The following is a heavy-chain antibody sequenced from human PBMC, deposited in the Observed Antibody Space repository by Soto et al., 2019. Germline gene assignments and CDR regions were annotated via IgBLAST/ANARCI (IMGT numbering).Heavy chain of an antibody. V-gene: IGHV3-7*03. CDR1: GLTFSDYW. Sequence: ESGGGLVQPEGSLRLSCAVSGLTFSDYWMSWVRQAPGKGLEWVANIRQDESEKNYADSVKGRFTISRDNAKSSVYLQMNSLRAEDTAVYYCTNDKFSGSYYVRGLTYYFEYWGQGTLVTVSS. CDR2: IRQDESEK. D-gene: IGHD1-26*01. J-gene: IGHJ4*02. CDR3: TNDKFSGSYYVRGLTYYFEY.